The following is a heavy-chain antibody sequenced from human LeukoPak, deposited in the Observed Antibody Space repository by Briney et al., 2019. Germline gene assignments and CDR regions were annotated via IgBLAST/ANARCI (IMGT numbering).Heavy chain of an antibody. CDR1: GFTFSDYY. CDR2: ISSSGSTT. Sequence: PGGSLRLSCAASGFTFSDYYMTWIRQAPGKELEWVSYISSSGSTTHYADSVKGRFTISRDNARNSLYVQMNSLRAEDTAVYYCARVPRSGGSIDYWGQGTLVAVSS. V-gene: IGHV3-11*01. D-gene: IGHD6-19*01. J-gene: IGHJ4*02. CDR3: ARVPRSGGSIDY.